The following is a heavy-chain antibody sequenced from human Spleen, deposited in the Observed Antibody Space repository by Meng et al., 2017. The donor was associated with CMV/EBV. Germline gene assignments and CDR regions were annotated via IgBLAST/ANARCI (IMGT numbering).Heavy chain of an antibody. CDR1: GFNFANYA. CDR3: AKDHVAVTGIGPLFDS. V-gene: IGHV3-23*01. CDR2: ITPGVRT. Sequence: GGSLRLSCAASGFNFANYAMTWVRQAPGKGLEWVSTITPGVRTHYADSVKGRFTISRDISEDLLYLEMHSLRAEDTAVYYCAKDHVAVTGIGPLFDSWGQGTLVTVSS. J-gene: IGHJ4*02. D-gene: IGHD6-19*01.